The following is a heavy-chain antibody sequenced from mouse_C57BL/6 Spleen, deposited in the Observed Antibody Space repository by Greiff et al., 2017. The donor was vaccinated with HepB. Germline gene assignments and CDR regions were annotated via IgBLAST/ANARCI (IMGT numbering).Heavy chain of an antibody. J-gene: IGHJ2*01. CDR1: GFTFSDYY. V-gene: IGHV5-12*01. CDR2: ISNGGGST. CDR3: ARLGDGYYHFDY. D-gene: IGHD2-3*01. Sequence: EVQGVESGGGLVQPGGSLKLSCAASGFTFSDYYMYWVSQTPEKRLEWVAYISNGGGSTHYPDTVKGRLTISRDNAKTTLYLQMSRLKSEDTAMYYCARLGDGYYHFDYWGQGTTLTVSS.